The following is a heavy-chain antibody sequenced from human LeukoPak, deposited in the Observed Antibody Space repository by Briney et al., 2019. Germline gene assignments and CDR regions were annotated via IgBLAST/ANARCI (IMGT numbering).Heavy chain of an antibody. CDR3: ADSQAGFDP. D-gene: IGHD6-19*01. V-gene: IGHV3-74*01. J-gene: IGHJ5*02. Sequence: VGSLRLSCAASGLTFSSYWMNWVLQAPGQGLMWVSRIKADGSTTIYAGSVKGRLTTSRNTAWNTLYLEMNSLRAEDTAVYYWADSQAGFDPWGQGTLVTVYS. CDR2: IKADGSTT. CDR1: GLTFSSYW.